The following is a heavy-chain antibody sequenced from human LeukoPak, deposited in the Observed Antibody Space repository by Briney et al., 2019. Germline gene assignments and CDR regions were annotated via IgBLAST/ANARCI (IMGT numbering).Heavy chain of an antibody. Sequence: GVSLRLSCAASGFTFSSYSMNWVRQAPGKGLEWVASIKQDGSEKNNVDSVKGRFTISRDNAKNSLFLQMSSLRAEDTAVYYCVRGLGLGYWGQGTLVTVSS. CDR3: VRGLGLGY. CDR1: GFTFSSYS. CDR2: IKQDGSEK. J-gene: IGHJ4*02. D-gene: IGHD7-27*01. V-gene: IGHV3-7*01.